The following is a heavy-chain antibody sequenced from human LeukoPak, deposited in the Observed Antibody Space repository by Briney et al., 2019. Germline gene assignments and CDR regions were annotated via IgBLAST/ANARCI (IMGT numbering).Heavy chain of an antibody. CDR3: ARQDYYYYGMDV. J-gene: IGHJ6*02. Sequence: PSETLSLTCTVSGGSISSYYWSWIRQPPGKGLEWIGYIYYSGSTNYNPSLKSRVTISVDTSKNQFSLKLSSVTAADTAVYYCARQDYYYYGMDVRGQGTTVTVSS. CDR2: IYYSGST. CDR1: GGSISSYY. V-gene: IGHV4-59*08.